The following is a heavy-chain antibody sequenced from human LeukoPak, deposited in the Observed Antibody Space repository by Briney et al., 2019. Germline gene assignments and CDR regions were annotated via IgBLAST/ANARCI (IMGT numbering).Heavy chain of an antibody. V-gene: IGHV3-53*01. Sequence: GGSLRLSCAASGFTVSTNYMSWIRQAPGKGLEWVSIIYSGGSTYYADSVKGRFTISRDNSKNTLYLQVNSLRAEDTALYYCARRGDGGRSFDYWGQGTLVTVSS. D-gene: IGHD4-23*01. CDR1: GFTVSTNY. CDR3: ARRGDGGRSFDY. CDR2: IYSGGST. J-gene: IGHJ4*02.